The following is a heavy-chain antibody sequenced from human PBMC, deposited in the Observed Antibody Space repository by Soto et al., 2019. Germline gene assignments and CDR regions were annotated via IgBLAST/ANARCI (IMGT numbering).Heavy chain of an antibody. CDR3: ARVKPDAFPQYFDY. CDR2: INTDGSTT. J-gene: IGHJ4*02. CDR1: GFSFSRYW. V-gene: IGHV3-74*01. D-gene: IGHD2-21*01. Sequence: GGSLRLSCAASGFSFSRYWMYWVRQTPGKGLVWVSRINTDGSTTSYPDSVEGRFTVSRDNAKNTLYLQMNSLRPDDTAVYYCARVKPDAFPQYFDYWGRGTPVTVSS.